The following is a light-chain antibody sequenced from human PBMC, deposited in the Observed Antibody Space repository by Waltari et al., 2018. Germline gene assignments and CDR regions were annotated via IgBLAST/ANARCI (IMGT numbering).Light chain of an antibody. CDR3: CSYAGSYTWV. CDR2: DVT. Sequence: SALTQPRSVSGSPGQSVTIPCTGTTNDLGSYKYVSWYQQHPGKAPKLIILDVTKRPSGVPDRLSGSKSGNTASLTISGLRAEDEAEYYCCSYAGSYTWVFGGGTKLTVV. J-gene: IGLJ3*02. CDR1: TNDLGSYKY. V-gene: IGLV2-11*01.